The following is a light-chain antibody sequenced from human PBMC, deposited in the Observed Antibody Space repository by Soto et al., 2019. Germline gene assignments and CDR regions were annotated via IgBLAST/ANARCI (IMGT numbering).Light chain of an antibody. CDR3: QQYVSSPFT. Sequence: DIVLTQSPGTLSLSPGERATLSCRASQTVSSNNLAWYQQKRGQAPRLLIYGASSRAAAIPDRFRGSGSGTEFTLIISSLAPEDFAAYYCQQYVSSPFTFGPGTAVDIK. V-gene: IGKV3-20*01. CDR1: QTVSSNN. J-gene: IGKJ3*01. CDR2: GAS.